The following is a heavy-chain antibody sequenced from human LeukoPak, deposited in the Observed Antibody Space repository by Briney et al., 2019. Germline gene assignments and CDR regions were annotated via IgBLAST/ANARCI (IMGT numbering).Heavy chain of an antibody. J-gene: IGHJ4*02. V-gene: IGHV1-46*01. D-gene: IGHD5-18*01. CDR1: GYTFTSYY. Sequence: ASVKVSCKASGYTFTSYYMHWVRQAPGQGLEWMGIINPSGGSTSYAQKFRGRVTMIRDTSTSTVYMELSSLRSEDTAVYYCAREYGYSYGYGSASYWGQGTLVTVSS. CDR3: AREYGYSYGYGSASY. CDR2: INPSGGST.